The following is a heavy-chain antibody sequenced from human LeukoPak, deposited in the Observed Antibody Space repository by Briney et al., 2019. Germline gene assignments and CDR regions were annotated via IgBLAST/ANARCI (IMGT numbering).Heavy chain of an antibody. CDR3: AKGGAARFDY. V-gene: IGHV3-23*01. CDR1: GFTFSSYA. Sequence: GGSLRLSCAASGFTFSSYAMSWVRQAPGKGLEWVSAISGGGSTNYAGSVKGRFTISRDNFKNTLYLQMNSLRAEDTAIYYCAKGGAARFDYWGQGTLVTVSS. J-gene: IGHJ4*02. CDR2: ISGGGST. D-gene: IGHD5-18*01.